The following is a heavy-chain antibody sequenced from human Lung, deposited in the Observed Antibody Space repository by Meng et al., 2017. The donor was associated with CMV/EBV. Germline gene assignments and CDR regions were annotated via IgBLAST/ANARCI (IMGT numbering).Heavy chain of an antibody. CDR2: IHPHRGDT. Sequence: AXVXVSCKASGYTFTAHYFQWVRQAPGQGLEWMGWIHPHRGDTNYAQQFQGRVTLTRDTSINTGYMELTRLTSDDTAVYYCARDNNWGPDYWGQGTLVTVSS. D-gene: IGHD7-27*01. CDR3: ARDNNWGPDY. J-gene: IGHJ4*02. CDR1: GYTFTAHY. V-gene: IGHV1-2*02.